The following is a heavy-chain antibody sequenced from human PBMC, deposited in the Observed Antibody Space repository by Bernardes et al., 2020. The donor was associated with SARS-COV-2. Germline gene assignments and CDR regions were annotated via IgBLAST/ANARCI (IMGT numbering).Heavy chain of an antibody. CDR1: GFTFRTYY. D-gene: IGHD7-27*01. J-gene: IGHJ4*02. CDR3: TRENWGIDY. Sequence: GGSLRLSCAASGFTFRTYYMHWVRQAPGKGLVWVARIKSDGSRTDYADSVKGRFTISRDNGKNTLYLQMNSLRAEDTAVYYCTRENWGIDYWGQGSLVTVSS. V-gene: IGHV3-74*01. CDR2: IKSDGSRT.